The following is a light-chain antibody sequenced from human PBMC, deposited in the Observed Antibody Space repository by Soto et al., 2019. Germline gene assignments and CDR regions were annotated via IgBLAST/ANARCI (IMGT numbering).Light chain of an antibody. V-gene: IGLV2-14*03. J-gene: IGLJ2*01. CDR2: DVS. CDR1: SSDVGSYNY. CDR3: SSYTRSSTLV. Sequence: QSALTQPASVSGSPGQSITFSCTGTSSDVGSYNYVSWYQQHPGKAPKLMIYDVSNRPLGISNRFSGSKSGNTASLTISWLQAEDEADYYCSSYTRSSTLVFGGGAKLTVL.